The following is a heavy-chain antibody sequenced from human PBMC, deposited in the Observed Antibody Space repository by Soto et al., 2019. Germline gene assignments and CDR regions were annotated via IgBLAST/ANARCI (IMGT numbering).Heavy chain of an antibody. Sequence: QIQLVQSGPEVKKPGASVKVSCKASGYKFTTYGITWVRQAPGQGLEWMGGISTYSGNTDSAQKLQDRVTMSTDTSTSTAYMELTSLRADDTAVYSCSRGLGTNGLDVWGKGTTVSVSS. V-gene: IGHV1-18*04. CDR2: ISTYSGNT. CDR1: GYKFTTYG. D-gene: IGHD3-16*01. J-gene: IGHJ6*04. CDR3: SRGLGTNGLDV.